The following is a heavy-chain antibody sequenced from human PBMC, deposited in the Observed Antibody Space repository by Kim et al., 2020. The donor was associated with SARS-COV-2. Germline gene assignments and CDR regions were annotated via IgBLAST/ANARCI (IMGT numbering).Heavy chain of an antibody. CDR3: ARGGSGCDP. CDR2: GT. V-gene: IGHV1-2*02. Sequence: GTNYAQKFQGRVTMTRDTSISTAYMELSRLRSDDTAVYYCARGGSGCDPRGQGTLVTVSS. D-gene: IGHD6-19*01. J-gene: IGHJ5*02.